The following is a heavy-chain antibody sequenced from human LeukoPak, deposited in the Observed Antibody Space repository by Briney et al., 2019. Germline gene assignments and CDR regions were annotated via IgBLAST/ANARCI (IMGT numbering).Heavy chain of an antibody. CDR1: GGSISSYY. J-gene: IGHJ4*02. CDR3: ARGRGIAAAGSPSFDY. CDR2: IYYGGST. Sequence: PSETLSLTCTVSGGSISSYYWSWIRQPPGKGLEWIGYIYYGGSTNYNPSLKSRVTISVDTSKNQFSLKLSSVTAADTAVYYCARGRGIAAAGSPSFDYWGQGTLVTVSS. D-gene: IGHD6-13*01. V-gene: IGHV4-59*12.